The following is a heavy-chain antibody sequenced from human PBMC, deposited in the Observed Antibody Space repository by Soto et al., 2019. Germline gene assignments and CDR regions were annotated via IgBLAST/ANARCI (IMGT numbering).Heavy chain of an antibody. Sequence: PGGSLRLSCATSGFTFSSYGMHWVRQAPGKGLEWVAVISYDGSNKYYADSVKGRFTISRDNSKNTLYLQMDSLRAEDTAVYYCEKEMAVTTSHTGFDYWGQGTLVTVSS. J-gene: IGHJ4*02. D-gene: IGHD4-17*01. V-gene: IGHV3-30*18. CDR3: EKEMAVTTSHTGFDY. CDR1: GFTFSSYG. CDR2: ISYDGSNK.